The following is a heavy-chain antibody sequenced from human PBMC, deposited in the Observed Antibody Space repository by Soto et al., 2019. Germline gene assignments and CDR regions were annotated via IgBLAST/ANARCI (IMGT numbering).Heavy chain of an antibody. CDR1: GFTFSSYA. CDR2: ITAGGGST. V-gene: IGHV3-23*01. Sequence: ESGGGLVQPGGSLRLSCAASGFTFSSYAMSWVRQAPGKGLEWVSAITAGGGSTYYADSVKGRFTISRDNSKNTLFLQMNSLRAEDTAVYYCAKDMARYCSGGDCYLGSDYWGQGTLVTVSS. CDR3: AKDMARYCSGGDCYLGSDY. J-gene: IGHJ4*02. D-gene: IGHD2-15*01.